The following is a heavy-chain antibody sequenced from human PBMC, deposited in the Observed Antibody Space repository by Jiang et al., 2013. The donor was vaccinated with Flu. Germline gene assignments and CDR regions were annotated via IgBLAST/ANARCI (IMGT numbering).Heavy chain of an antibody. D-gene: IGHD6-13*01. V-gene: IGHV3-30*04. CDR3: ARDPLIAAAGPKFDY. J-gene: IGHJ4*02. CDR1: GFTFSSYA. CDR2: ISYDGSNK. Sequence: QLVESGGGVVQPGRSLRLSCAASGFTFSSYAMHWVRQAPGKGLEWVAVISYDGSNKYYADSVKGRFTISRDNSKNTLYLQMNSLRAEDTAVYYCARDPLIAAAGPKFDYWGQGTLVTVSS.